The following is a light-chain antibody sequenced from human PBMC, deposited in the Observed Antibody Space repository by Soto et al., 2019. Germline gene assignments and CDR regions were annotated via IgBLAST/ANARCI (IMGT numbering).Light chain of an antibody. CDR3: QQFNNWPRT. V-gene: IGKV3-15*01. CDR1: QSVSSSY. J-gene: IGKJ1*01. Sequence: EIVLTQSPGTLSLYPGERATLSCSASQSVSSSYLAWYQQKPGQAPRLLIYDASTRATGIPARFSGSGSGTEFTLTISSLQSEDFAVYYCQQFNNWPRTFGQGTKVDIK. CDR2: DAS.